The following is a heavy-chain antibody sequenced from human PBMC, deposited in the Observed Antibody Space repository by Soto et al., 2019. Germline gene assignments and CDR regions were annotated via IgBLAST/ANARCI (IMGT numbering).Heavy chain of an antibody. CDR3: ARTSRFDY. J-gene: IGHJ4*02. V-gene: IGHV4-34*01. CDR1: GVSFSGYY. Sequence: QVLLQQWGAGLLKPSETLSLTCAVYGVSFSGYYWSWVRQPPGKGLEWIGEINHSGSTNYNPSLKSRVTMSVDTSKNQFSLKLSSVTAADTAVYYRARTSRFDYWGQGTLVTVSS. D-gene: IGHD6-6*01. CDR2: INHSGST.